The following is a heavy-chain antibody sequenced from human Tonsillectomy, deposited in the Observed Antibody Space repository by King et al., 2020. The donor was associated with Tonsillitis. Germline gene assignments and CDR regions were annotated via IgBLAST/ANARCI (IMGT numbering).Heavy chain of an antibody. D-gene: IGHD3-10*01. V-gene: IGHV2-70*11. J-gene: IGHJ6*03. Sequence: TLKESGPALVKPTQTLTLTCTFSGFSLSTGGMCVSWIRQPPGKALEWLARIDWDDDEYYSTSLRTRLTVSKDTSKNQVVLTMTNMDPVDTATYFCARTITMVRGVIDYYYMDVWGKGTTVTVSS. CDR2: IDWDDDE. CDR1: GFSLSTGGMC. CDR3: ARTITMVRGVIDYYYMDV.